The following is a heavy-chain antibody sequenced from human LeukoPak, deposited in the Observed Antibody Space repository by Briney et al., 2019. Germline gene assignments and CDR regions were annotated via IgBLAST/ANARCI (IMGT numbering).Heavy chain of an antibody. Sequence: GGSVKVSCKASGYTFTSYYMHWVRQAPGQGLEWVGIINPSGGSTSYAQKLQGRLTLTRDTSTSTVYMELSSLRSEDTAVYYCARDCGHQAWDFDYWGQGTLVTVSS. D-gene: IGHD2-21*01. V-gene: IGHV1-46*01. CDR1: GYTFTSYY. CDR3: ARDCGHQAWDFDY. CDR2: INPSGGST. J-gene: IGHJ4*02.